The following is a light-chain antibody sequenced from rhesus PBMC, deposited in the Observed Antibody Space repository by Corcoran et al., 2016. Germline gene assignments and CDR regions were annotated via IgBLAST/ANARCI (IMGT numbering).Light chain of an antibody. Sequence: QAALTQPSSVSGSPGQSVTISCTGTSSDIGGYNYVSWYQQHPGTAPKLMIYEVSKRPSGVSDRFSGSKSGNTASLTISGLQAEDEADYSCCSYAGSYTFIFGSGTRLTVL. CDR3: CSYAGSYTFI. J-gene: IGLJ1*01. V-gene: IGLV2-32*01. CDR2: EVS. CDR1: SSDIGGYNY.